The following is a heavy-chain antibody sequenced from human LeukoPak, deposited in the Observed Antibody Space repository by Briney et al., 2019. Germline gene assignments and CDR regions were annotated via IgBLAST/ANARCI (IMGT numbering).Heavy chain of an antibody. CDR3: ARTYYYDSSGLDY. V-gene: IGHV3-23*01. Sequence: PGGTLRLSCAASGFTFSSYGMSWVRQAPGKGLEWVSAISGSGGSTYYADSVKGRFTISRVNSKNTLYLQMNSLRAEDTAVYYCARTYYYDSSGLDYWGQGTLVTVSS. CDR1: GFTFSSYG. D-gene: IGHD3-22*01. CDR2: ISGSGGST. J-gene: IGHJ4*02.